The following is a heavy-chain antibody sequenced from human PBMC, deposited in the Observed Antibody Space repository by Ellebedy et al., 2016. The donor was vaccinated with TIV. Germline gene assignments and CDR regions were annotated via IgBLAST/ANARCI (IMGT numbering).Heavy chain of an antibody. CDR3: ARDLSGHSSSWQGQGYDAFDI. D-gene: IGHD6-13*01. CDR2: ISAYNGNT. Sequence: ASVKVSXXASGYTFTSYGISWVRQAPGQGLEWMGWISAYNGNTNYAQKLQGRVTMTTDTSTSTAYMELRSLRSDDTAVYYCARDLSGHSSSWQGQGYDAFDIWGQGTMVTVSS. J-gene: IGHJ3*02. CDR1: GYTFTSYG. V-gene: IGHV1-18*01.